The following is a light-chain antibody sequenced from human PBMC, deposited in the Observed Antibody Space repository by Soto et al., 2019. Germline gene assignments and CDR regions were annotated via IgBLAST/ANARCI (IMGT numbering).Light chain of an antibody. CDR3: TTWDYSLNAYV. V-gene: IGLV1-44*01. J-gene: IGLJ1*01. CDR2: SNN. CDR1: SSNIGSNP. Sequence: QSVLTQPPSVSGTPGQRVTISCSGSSSNIGSNPLYWYQHLPGAAPKLLIYSNNQRPSGVPDRFSGSKSGTSASLAISGLQSEDEADYYCTTWDYSLNAYVLGTGTKLTVL.